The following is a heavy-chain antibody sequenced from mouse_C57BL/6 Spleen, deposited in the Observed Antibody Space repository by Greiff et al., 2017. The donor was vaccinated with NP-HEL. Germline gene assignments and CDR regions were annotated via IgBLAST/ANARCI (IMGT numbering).Heavy chain of an antibody. D-gene: IGHD2-5*01. V-gene: IGHV1-81*01. CDR2: IYPRSGNT. CDR3: ARVGIYSNYAMDY. J-gene: IGHJ4*01. Sequence: VKLQESGAELARPGASVKLSCKASGYTFTSYGISWVKQRTGQGLEWIGEIYPRSGNTYYNEKFKGKATLTADKSSSTAYMELRSLTSEDSAVYFCARVGIYSNYAMDYWGQGTSVTVSS. CDR1: GYTFTSYG.